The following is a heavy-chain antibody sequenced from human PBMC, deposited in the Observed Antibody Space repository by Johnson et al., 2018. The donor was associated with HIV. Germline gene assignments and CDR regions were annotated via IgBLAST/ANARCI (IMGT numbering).Heavy chain of an antibody. D-gene: IGHD3-3*01. CDR1: GFTFSNYG. CDR2: IRFDGSNK. J-gene: IGHJ3*02. V-gene: IGHV3-30*02. Sequence: QVQLVESGGGVVQPGGSLRLSCAASGFTFSNYGMHWVRQAPGKGLEWVAFIRFDGSNKYYADSVKGRFTISRDNSKNTLYLQMNSLRAEDTAVYYCAKGSRFTIFPYAFDIWGQGTMVTVSS. CDR3: AKGSRFTIFPYAFDI.